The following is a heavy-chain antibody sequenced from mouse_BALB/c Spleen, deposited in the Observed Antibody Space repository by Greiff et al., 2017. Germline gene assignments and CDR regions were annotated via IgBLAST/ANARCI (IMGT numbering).Heavy chain of an antibody. V-gene: IGHV5-6-3*01. J-gene: IGHJ2*01. CDR3: ARESTVVARDFDY. Sequence: EVQLVESGGGLVQPGGSLKLSCAASGFTFSSYGMSWVRQTPDKRLELVATINSNGGSTYYPDSVKGRFTISRDNAKNTLYLQMSSLKSEDTAMYYCARESTVVARDFDYWGQGTTLTVSS. CDR2: INSNGGST. CDR1: GFTFSSYG. D-gene: IGHD1-1*01.